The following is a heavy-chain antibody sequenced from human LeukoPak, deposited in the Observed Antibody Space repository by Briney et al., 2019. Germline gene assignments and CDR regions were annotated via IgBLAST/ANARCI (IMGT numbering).Heavy chain of an antibody. CDR2: IKQDGSEK. CDR3: ARDGPYYYGSGIDY. V-gene: IGHV3-7*03. J-gene: IGHJ4*02. Sequence: GGSLRLSCAASGFTFSSYWMSWVRQAPGKGREGVANIKQDGSEKYYVDSVKGRFTISRDNAKNSLYLQMNSLRAEDTAVYYCARDGPYYYGSGIDYWGQGTLVTVSS. D-gene: IGHD3-10*01. CDR1: GFTFSSYW.